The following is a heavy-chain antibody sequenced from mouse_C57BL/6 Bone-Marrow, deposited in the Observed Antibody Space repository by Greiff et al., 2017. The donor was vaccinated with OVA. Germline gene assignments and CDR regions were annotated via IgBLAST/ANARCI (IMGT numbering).Heavy chain of an antibody. CDR3: ARWGGSSSIDY. J-gene: IGHJ2*01. CDR1: GYAFTNYL. D-gene: IGHD1-1*01. Sequence: QVQLQQSGAELVRPGPSVKVSCKASGYAFTNYLIEWVKQRPGQGLEWIGVINTGSGGTNYNEKFKGKATLTADKYSSTAYIQLSSLTSEDAAVYFCARWGGSSSIDYGGQGTTLTVSS. V-gene: IGHV1-54*01. CDR2: INTGSGGT.